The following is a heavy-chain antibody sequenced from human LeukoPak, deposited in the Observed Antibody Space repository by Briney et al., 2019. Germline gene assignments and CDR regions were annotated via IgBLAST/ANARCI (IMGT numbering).Heavy chain of an antibody. CDR3: AREIIEQDGSGNNWFDP. CDR1: GFTFSSYW. Sequence: PGGSLRLSCAASGFTFSSYWMSWVRQAPGKGLEWVANIKQDGSEKYYVDSVKGRFTISRDNAKNSLYLQMNSLRAEDTAVYYCAREIIEQDGSGNNWFDPWGQGTLVTVSS. V-gene: IGHV3-7*01. J-gene: IGHJ5*02. CDR2: IKQDGSEK. D-gene: IGHD3-10*01.